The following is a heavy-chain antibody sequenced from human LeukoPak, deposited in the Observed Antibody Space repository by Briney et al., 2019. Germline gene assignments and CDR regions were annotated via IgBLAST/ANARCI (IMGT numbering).Heavy chain of an antibody. V-gene: IGHV3-21*01. CDR3: ARDSSSWFPASHPFDY. J-gene: IGHJ4*02. CDR1: GFTFSSYS. CDR2: ISSSSSYI. D-gene: IGHD6-13*01. Sequence: PGGSLRLSCAASGFTFSSYSMNWVRQAPGKGLEWVSSISSSSSYIYYADSVKGRFTISRGNAKNSLYLQMNSLRAEDTAVYYCARDSSSWFPASHPFDYWGQGTLVTVSS.